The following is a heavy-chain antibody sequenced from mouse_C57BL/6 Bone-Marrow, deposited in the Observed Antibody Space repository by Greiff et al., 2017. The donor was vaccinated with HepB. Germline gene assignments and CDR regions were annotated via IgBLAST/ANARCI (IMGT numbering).Heavy chain of an antibody. J-gene: IGHJ1*03. CDR1: GYTFTSYG. CDR2: IYPRSGNT. D-gene: IGHD1-1*01. CDR3: ARLTTVVATSGYFDV. Sequence: QVQLKESGAELARPGASVKLSCKASGYTFTSYGISWVKQRTGQGLEWIGEIYPRSGNTYYNEKFKGKATLTADKSSSTAYMELRSLTSEDSAVYFCARLTTVVATSGYFDVWGTGTTVTVSS. V-gene: IGHV1-81*01.